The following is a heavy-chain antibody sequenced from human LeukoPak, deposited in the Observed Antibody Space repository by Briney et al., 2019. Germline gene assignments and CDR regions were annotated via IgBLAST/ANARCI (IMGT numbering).Heavy chain of an antibody. V-gene: IGHV3-74*01. CDR1: GFTFSSYW. J-gene: IGHJ4*02. D-gene: IGHD4-23*01. CDR3: ARGRPHGNDY. CDR2: IASDGSST. Sequence: GGTLRLSCAASGFTFSSYWMNWVRQAPGKGLVWVSRIASDGSSTTYADFVKGRFSISRDNAKNTLYLQMNGLRVEDTAVYYCARGRPHGNDYWGQGTLVTVSS.